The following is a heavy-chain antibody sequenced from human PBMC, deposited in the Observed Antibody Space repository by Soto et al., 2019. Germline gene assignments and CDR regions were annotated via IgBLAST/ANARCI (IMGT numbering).Heavy chain of an antibody. CDR3: ARDSGELLRNYYYGMDV. CDR2: IYSGGST. CDR1: GFTVSSNY. D-gene: IGHD1-26*01. Sequence: EVPLVESGGGLVQPGGSLRLSCAASGFTVSSNYMSWVRQAPGKGLEWVSVIYSGGSTYYADSVKGRFTISRDNSKNTLYLQMNSLRAEDTAVYYCARDSGELLRNYYYGMDVWGQGTTVTVSS. J-gene: IGHJ6*02. V-gene: IGHV3-66*01.